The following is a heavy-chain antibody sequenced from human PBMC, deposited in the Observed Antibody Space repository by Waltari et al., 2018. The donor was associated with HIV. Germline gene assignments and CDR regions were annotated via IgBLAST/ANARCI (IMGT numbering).Heavy chain of an antibody. D-gene: IGHD2-21*02. J-gene: IGHJ6*02. CDR1: GFTVSSNY. V-gene: IGHV3-66*01. CDR2: IYSGGST. Sequence: EVQLVESGGGLVQPGGSLRLSCAASGFTVSSNYISWVRQALGKGLEWVSVIYSGGSTYYADSVKGRFTISRDNSKNTLYLQMNSLRAEDTAVYYCASIAYCGGDCYPRGMDVWGQGTTVTVSS. CDR3: ASIAYCGGDCYPRGMDV.